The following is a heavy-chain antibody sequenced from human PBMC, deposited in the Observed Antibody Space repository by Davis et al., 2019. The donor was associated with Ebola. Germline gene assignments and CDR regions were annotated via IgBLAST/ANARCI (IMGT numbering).Heavy chain of an antibody. Sequence: GGSLRLSCKGSGNSFTSFWIGWVRQMPGKGLEWMGIIYTGDSDTRYSPSFRGQVTISADKSIKTAFLQWSSLKASDTAMYYCASLRRTITGMDDAFDIWGQGTMVTVSS. CDR1: GNSFTSFW. CDR2: IYTGDSDT. D-gene: IGHD2-8*02. CDR3: ASLRRTITGMDDAFDI. J-gene: IGHJ3*02. V-gene: IGHV5-51*01.